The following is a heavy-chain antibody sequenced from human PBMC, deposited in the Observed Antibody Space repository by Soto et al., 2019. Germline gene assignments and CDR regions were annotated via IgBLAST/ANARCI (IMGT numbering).Heavy chain of an antibody. D-gene: IGHD7-27*01. CDR2: IHHSGST. V-gene: IGHV4-4*02. Sequence: QVQLQESGPGLVKPSGTLSLTCAVSGGSLTSNDWWTWVRQPPGTGLEWVGKIHHSGSTFYTPSLSSRITVSITVSANNVSLHLDSVTGADTALYYCARSTGGDACHFLGQGTMVTVS. CDR3: ARSTGGDACHF. CDR1: GGSLTSNDW. J-gene: IGHJ3*01.